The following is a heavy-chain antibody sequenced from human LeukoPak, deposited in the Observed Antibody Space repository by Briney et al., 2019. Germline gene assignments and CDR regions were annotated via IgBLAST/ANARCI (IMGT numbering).Heavy chain of an antibody. Sequence: KPSETLSLTCTVSGGSISSYYWSWIRQPPGKGLEWIGYIYYSGSTNYNPSLKSRVTISVDTSKNQFSLKLSSVTAADTAVYYCARDTPHGMDVWGQGTLVTVSS. CDR1: GGSISSYY. CDR2: IYYSGST. CDR3: ARDTPHGMDV. V-gene: IGHV4-59*12. J-gene: IGHJ6*02.